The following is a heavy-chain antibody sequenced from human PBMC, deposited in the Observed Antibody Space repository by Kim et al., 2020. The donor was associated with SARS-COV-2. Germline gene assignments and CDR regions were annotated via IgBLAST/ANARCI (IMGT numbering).Heavy chain of an antibody. CDR1: GLTFSYSW. J-gene: IGHJ4*01. D-gene: IGHD2-2*02. CDR3: ATYPEGYFDH. V-gene: IGHV3-7*01. CDR2: INRDGLEK. Sequence: GGSLRLSCTVSGLTFSYSWMSWVRQAPGKGLEWVANINRDGLEKSYVDSVKGRFTISRDNAKNSLYLEMSSLRAEDTAVYYCATYPEGYFDHWGHGTLVTVSS.